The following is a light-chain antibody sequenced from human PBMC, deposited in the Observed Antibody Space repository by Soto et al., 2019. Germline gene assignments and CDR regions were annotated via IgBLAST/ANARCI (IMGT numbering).Light chain of an antibody. CDR2: DNN. CDR3: QSFDSSLDGVL. Sequence: QSVLTQPPSVSGAPGQRVTISCTGSSSNIGAGYGAHWYQQLPGTAPKLLIYDNNNRPSGVPDRFSGSKSGTSASLAITGLHSDDEADYYCQSFDSSLDGVLFGGGTKLTV. J-gene: IGLJ2*01. CDR1: SSNIGAGYG. V-gene: IGLV1-40*01.